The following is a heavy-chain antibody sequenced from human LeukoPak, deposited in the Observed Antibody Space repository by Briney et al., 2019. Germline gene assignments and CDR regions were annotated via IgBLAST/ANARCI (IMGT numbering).Heavy chain of an antibody. D-gene: IGHD1-20*01. CDR3: ARGPNINWNDVALDY. J-gene: IGHJ4*02. Sequence: SETLSLTCAVYGGPFSGYYWSWIRQPPGKGLEWIGEINHSGSTNYNPSLKSRVTISVDTSKNQFSLKLSSVTAADPAVYYCARGPNINWNDVALDYWGQGTLVTVSS. CDR2: INHSGST. V-gene: IGHV4-34*01. CDR1: GGPFSGYY.